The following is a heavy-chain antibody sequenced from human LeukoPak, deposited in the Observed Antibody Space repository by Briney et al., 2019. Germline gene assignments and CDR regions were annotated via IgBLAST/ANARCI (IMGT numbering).Heavy chain of an antibody. J-gene: IGHJ6*03. D-gene: IGHD3-10*01. V-gene: IGHV4-30-4*01. Sequence: PSQTLSLTCTVSGGSISSGDYYWSWIRQPPGKGLEWIGYIYYSGSTYYNPSLKSRVTISVDTSKNQFSLKLSSVTAADTAVYYCARELRMVRAERFYYMDVWGKGTTVTVSS. CDR2: IYYSGST. CDR3: ARELRMVRAERFYYMDV. CDR1: GGSISSGDYY.